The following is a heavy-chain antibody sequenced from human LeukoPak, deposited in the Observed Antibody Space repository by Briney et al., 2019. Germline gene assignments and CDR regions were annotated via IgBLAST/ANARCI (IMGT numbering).Heavy chain of an antibody. J-gene: IGHJ4*02. CDR3: ARSAWLDY. Sequence: GGSLRLSCTASGFTFSTYAMNWVRQAPGKGLEWVSGISGSGVSTYYADSVKGRFTISRDNSNNTLYLQMSSLGAEDTAVYYCARSAWLDYWGQGTLVTVSS. CDR2: ISGSGVST. V-gene: IGHV3-23*01. CDR1: GFTFSTYA.